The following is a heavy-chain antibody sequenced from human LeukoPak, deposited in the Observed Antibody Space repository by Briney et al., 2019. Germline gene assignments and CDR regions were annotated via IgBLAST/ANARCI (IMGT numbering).Heavy chain of an antibody. V-gene: IGHV5-51*01. D-gene: IGHD2-2*03. CDR3: ARQRGYCSSTSCYMNWFDP. CDR1: GYSFTTYW. J-gene: IGHJ5*02. CDR2: IYPGDSDT. Sequence: GESLKISCKGSGYSFTTYWVGWLRQMPGKGLEWMGTIYPGDSDTRYSPSFQGQVTISADKSISTAYLQWSSLKASDTAMYYCARQRGYCSSTSCYMNWFDPWGQGTLVTVSS.